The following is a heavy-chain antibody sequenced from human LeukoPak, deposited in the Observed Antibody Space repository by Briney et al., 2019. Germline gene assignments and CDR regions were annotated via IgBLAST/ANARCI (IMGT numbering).Heavy chain of an antibody. V-gene: IGHV3-66*01. CDR1: GFTVSSNY. D-gene: IGHD3-10*01. CDR2: IYSGGST. CDR3: ARSTPRAYYYGSGSPHDAFDI. J-gene: IGHJ3*02. Sequence: PGGSLRLSCAASGFTVSSNYMSWVRQAPGKGLEWVSVIYSGGSTYYADSVKGRFTISRDNSKNTLYLQMNSLRAEDTAVYYCARSTPRAYYYGSGSPHDAFDIWGQGTMVTVSS.